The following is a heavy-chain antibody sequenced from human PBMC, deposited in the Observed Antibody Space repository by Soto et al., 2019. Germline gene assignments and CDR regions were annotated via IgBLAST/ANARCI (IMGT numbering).Heavy chain of an antibody. CDR3: ARERWGSSGQYGMDV. V-gene: IGHV4-61*03. J-gene: IGHJ6*02. CDR2: IYYLGTT. D-gene: IGHD6-19*01. Sequence: SETLSLTCTVSGGSVGSDTYYWSWIRQPPGRGLEWIGYIYYLGTTSYNPSLKSRVTMSLDTSKNHFSLRLSSVTTADTAVYYCARERWGSSGQYGMDVWGQGTTVTVSS. CDR1: GGSVGSDTYY.